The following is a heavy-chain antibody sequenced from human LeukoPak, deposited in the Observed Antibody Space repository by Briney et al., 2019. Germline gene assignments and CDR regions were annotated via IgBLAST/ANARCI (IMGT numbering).Heavy chain of an antibody. J-gene: IGHJ6*03. CDR3: AKAGYSGSYYYYYYMDV. D-gene: IGHD1-26*01. CDR2: ISGSGGST. Sequence: GGSLRLSCAASGFTFSSYAMSWVRQAPGRGREGVSAISGSGGSTYYADSVKGRFTISRDNSKNTLYLQMNSLRAEDTAVYYCAKAGYSGSYYYYYYMDVWGKGTTVTVYS. CDR1: GFTFSSYA. V-gene: IGHV3-23*01.